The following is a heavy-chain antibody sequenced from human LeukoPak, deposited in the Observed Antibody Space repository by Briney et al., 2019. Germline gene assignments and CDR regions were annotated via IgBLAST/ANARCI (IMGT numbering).Heavy chain of an antibody. D-gene: IGHD6-13*01. CDR1: GFTFSSYS. Sequence: PGGSLRLSCAASGFTFSSYSMSWVCQAPGKGLEWVSSISSSSYIYYADSVKGRFTISRDNAKNSLYLQMNSLRAEDTAVYYCAREPGIAAAGTTWGQGTLVTVSS. CDR2: ISSSSYI. V-gene: IGHV3-21*01. CDR3: AREPGIAAAGTT. J-gene: IGHJ5*02.